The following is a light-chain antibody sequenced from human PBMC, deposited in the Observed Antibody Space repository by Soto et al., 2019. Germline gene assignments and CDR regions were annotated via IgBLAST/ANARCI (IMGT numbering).Light chain of an antibody. Sequence: QSVLTQPASVSGSPGESITISCTGTSSDVGTYNLVTWYQQHPGRVPKLILYEGNKRPSGVSNRFSGSKSGNTASLTISGLQAEDEADYYCCSYAGSHYVFGTGTKVTVL. V-gene: IGLV2-23*01. CDR3: CSYAGSHYV. J-gene: IGLJ1*01. CDR2: EGN. CDR1: SSDVGTYNL.